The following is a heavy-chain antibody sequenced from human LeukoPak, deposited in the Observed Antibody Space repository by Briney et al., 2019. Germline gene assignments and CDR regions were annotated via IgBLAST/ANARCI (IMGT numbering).Heavy chain of an antibody. J-gene: IGHJ3*02. V-gene: IGHV4-4*07. Sequence: SETLSLTCTVSGGSISSYYWSWIRQPAGKGLEWIGRIYTSGSTNYNPSLKSRVTMSVDTSKNQFSLKLSSVTAADTAVYYCATETGELAVNAFDIWGQGTMVTVSS. D-gene: IGHD3-16*01. CDR3: ATETGELAVNAFDI. CDR2: IYTSGST. CDR1: GGSISSYY.